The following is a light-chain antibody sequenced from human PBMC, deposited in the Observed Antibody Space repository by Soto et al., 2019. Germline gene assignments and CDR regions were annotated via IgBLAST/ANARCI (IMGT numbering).Light chain of an antibody. Sequence: QMTQSPSTLSASVGDTVTITCRASQSISTWLAWYQQKPGKAPKLLIYKASTLESGVPSRFSGSGSGTEFTLTISSLQHDDSATYSCPQYTTYSTFGHGTKVEIK. CDR3: PQYTTYST. J-gene: IGKJ1*01. V-gene: IGKV1-5*03. CDR2: KAS. CDR1: QSISTW.